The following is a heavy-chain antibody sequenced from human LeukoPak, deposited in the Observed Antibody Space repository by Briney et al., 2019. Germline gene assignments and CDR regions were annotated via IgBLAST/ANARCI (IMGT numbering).Heavy chain of an antibody. D-gene: IGHD3-9*01. CDR1: GFTFSSYW. V-gene: IGHV3-7*01. CDR3: ARDSRYDILTGYYQYGMDV. CDR2: IKQDGSEK. J-gene: IGHJ6*02. Sequence: GGSLRLSCAASGFTFSSYWMSWVRQAPGKGLEWVANIKQDGSEKYYADSVKGRFTISRDNAKNSLYLQMNSLRAEDTAVYYCARDSRYDILTGYYQYGMDVWGQGTTVTVSS.